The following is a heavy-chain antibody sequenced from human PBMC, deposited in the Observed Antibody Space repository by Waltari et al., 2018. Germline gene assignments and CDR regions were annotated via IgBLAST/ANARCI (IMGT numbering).Heavy chain of an antibody. CDR3: ARAVQLRYYYYYGMDV. CDR1: GGACSGYY. Sequence: QVQLQQWGTGLLKPSETLSLPCAVNGGACSGYYWTGIRQPPGKGLEWLGEINHSGSTYYNPSLKSRVTISVDTSKNQFSLKLSSVTAADTAVYYCARAVQLRYYYYYGMDVWGQGTTVTVSS. J-gene: IGHJ6*02. CDR2: INHSGST. D-gene: IGHD2-2*01. V-gene: IGHV4-34*01.